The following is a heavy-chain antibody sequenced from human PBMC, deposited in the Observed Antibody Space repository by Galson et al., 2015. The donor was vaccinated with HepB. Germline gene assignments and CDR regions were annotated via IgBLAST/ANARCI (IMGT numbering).Heavy chain of an antibody. V-gene: IGHV3-33*01. CDR3: ARGRGYGSGTYLDY. D-gene: IGHD3-10*01. Sequence: SLRLSCAASDFNFSSYGIHWVRQAPGKGLEWVAVIWYDGSNRYYADSVKGRFTISRDNSKNTLYLQMNSLRAADTAVYYCARGRGYGSGTYLDYWGQGTLVTVSS. J-gene: IGHJ4*02. CDR1: DFNFSSYG. CDR2: IWYDGSNR.